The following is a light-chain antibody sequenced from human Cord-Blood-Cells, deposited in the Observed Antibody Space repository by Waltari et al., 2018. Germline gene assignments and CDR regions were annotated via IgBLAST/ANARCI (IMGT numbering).Light chain of an antibody. Sequence: DIVMTHSPDSLAVSLGERATLHCKSSQRVLYSSNNKNYLAWYQQKPGQPPKLLIYWSSTRESGVPDRCSGSGSGKYFTLTISSLQAEDVAVYYCQRYYSTPTFGQGTKLEIK. J-gene: IGKJ2*01. V-gene: IGKV4-1*01. CDR3: QRYYSTPT. CDR1: QRVLYSSNNKNY. CDR2: WSS.